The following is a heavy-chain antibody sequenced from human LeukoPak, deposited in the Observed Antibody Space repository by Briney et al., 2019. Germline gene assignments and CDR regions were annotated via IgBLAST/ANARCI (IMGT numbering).Heavy chain of an antibody. CDR1: GGTFSSYA. CDR3: ASYSYYYDSSGYYRDY. Sequence: GASVTVSCKASGGTFSSYAISWVRQAPGQGLEWMGGIIPIFGTANYAQKFQGRVTITADESTSTAYMKLSSLRSEDTAVYYCASYSYYYDSSGYYRDYWGQGTLVTVSS. D-gene: IGHD3-22*01. J-gene: IGHJ4*02. CDR2: IIPIFGTA. V-gene: IGHV1-69*13.